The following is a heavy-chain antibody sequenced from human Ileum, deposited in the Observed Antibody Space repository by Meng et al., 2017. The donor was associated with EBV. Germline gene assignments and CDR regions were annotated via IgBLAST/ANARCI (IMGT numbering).Heavy chain of an antibody. CDR2: MNSYTGNA. CDR3: ARGSGAGGRDWFDP. J-gene: IGHJ5*02. V-gene: IGHV1-8*01. CDR1: GYTFTRNA. D-gene: IGHD3-16*01. Sequence: QVQVFQSGSEFEKPWASVKVSCKASGYTFTRNAINWVRQAPGQGLEWIGWMNSYTGNAGYAQKFRGRVTMTRDTSINTAYLEVISLTSEDTAVYYCARGSGAGGRDWFDPWGQGTLVTVSS.